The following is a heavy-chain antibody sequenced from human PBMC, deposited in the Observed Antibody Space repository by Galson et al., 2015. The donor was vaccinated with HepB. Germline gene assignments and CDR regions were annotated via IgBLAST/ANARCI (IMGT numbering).Heavy chain of an antibody. CDR1: GFTFSGSS. Sequence: SLRLFCAASGFTFSGSSMHWVRQASGKGLEWVGRVRSKTNNYATAYAASVRGRFAISRDDLKNMAYLQMNSLKIEDTAVYFCTRRDCTGGSCDFDYWGQGTLVTVSS. CDR3: TRRDCTGGSCDFDY. J-gene: IGHJ4*02. D-gene: IGHD2-15*01. CDR2: VRSKTNNYAT. V-gene: IGHV3-73*01.